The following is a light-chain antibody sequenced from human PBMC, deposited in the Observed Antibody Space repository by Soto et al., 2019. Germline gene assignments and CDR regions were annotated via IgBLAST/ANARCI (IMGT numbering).Light chain of an antibody. CDR3: QQTYNTPLT. CDR2: AAS. V-gene: IGKV1-39*01. CDR1: QSIGKY. Sequence: DIQLTQSPSSLSASVGERVTLTCRASQSIGKYLSWFQQTPGNAPKLLIYAASGLQSGVPSRFSGSGSGTDFTLTINSLQREDFATYYCQQTYNTPLTFGGGTKVDI. J-gene: IGKJ4*01.